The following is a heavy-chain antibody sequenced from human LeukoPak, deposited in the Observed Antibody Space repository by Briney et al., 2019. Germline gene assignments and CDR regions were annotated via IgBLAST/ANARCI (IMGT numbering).Heavy chain of an antibody. CDR1: GGSFSGYY. J-gene: IGHJ6*04. D-gene: IGHD3-10*01. Sequence: SETLSLTCAVYGGSFSGYYWSWIRQPPGKGLEWIGEINHSGSTHYNPSLKSRVTISVDTSKNQFSLKLSSVTAADTAVYYCARHYYYGSGSYMDVWGKGTTVTISS. CDR2: INHSGST. CDR3: ARHYYYGSGSYMDV. V-gene: IGHV4-34*01.